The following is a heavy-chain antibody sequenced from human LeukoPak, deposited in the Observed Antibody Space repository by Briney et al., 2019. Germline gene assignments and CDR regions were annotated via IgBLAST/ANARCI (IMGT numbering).Heavy chain of an antibody. V-gene: IGHV4-34*01. CDR2: INHSGST. CDR1: GGSFSGYY. CDR3: ARDRRGTIFGVALRGNWFDP. J-gene: IGHJ5*02. Sequence: SETLSLTCAVYGGSFSGYYWSWIRQPPGKGLEWIGEINHSGSTNYNPSLKSRVTISVDTSKNQFSLKLSSATAAETAVYYCARDRRGTIFGVALRGNWFDPWGQGTLVTVSS. D-gene: IGHD3-3*01.